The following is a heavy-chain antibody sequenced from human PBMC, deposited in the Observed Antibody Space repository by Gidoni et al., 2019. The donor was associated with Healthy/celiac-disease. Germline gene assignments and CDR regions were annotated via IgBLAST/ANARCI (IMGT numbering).Heavy chain of an antibody. CDR1: GGSISSSSYY. J-gene: IGHJ4*02. CDR3: ARWLAVAGTSYFDY. CDR2: IYYSGST. D-gene: IGHD6-19*01. Sequence: QLQLQESGPGLVKPSETLSLTCTVSGGSISSSSYYWVWIRQPPGKGLEWIGSIYYSGSTYYNPSLKSRVTISVDTSKNQFSLKLSSVTAADTAVYYCARWLAVAGTSYFDYWGQGTLVTVSS. V-gene: IGHV4-39*01.